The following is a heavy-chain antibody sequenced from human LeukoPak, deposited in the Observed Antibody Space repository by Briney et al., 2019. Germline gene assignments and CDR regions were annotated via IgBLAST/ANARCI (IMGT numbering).Heavy chain of an antibody. Sequence: ASVKVSCKASGYTFTDYYMHWVRQAPGQGLEWMGRINPNSGGTNYAQKFQGRVTMTRDTSISTAYMELSRLRSDDTAVYYCARTLEMATTPFDYWGQGTLVTVSS. J-gene: IGHJ4*02. D-gene: IGHD5-24*01. CDR1: GYTFTDYY. V-gene: IGHV1-2*06. CDR2: INPNSGGT. CDR3: ARTLEMATTPFDY.